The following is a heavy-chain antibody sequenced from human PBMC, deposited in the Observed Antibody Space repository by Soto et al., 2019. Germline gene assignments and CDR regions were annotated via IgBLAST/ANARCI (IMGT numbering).Heavy chain of an antibody. CDR3: ARALGYCSSTSCPAHFDY. Sequence: ASVKVSCKASGYTFTGYYMHWVRQAPGQGLEWMGWINPNSGGTNYAQKFQGWVTMTRDTSISTAYMELSRLRSDDMAVYYCARALGYCSSTSCPAHFDYWGQGTLVTVSS. V-gene: IGHV1-2*04. J-gene: IGHJ4*02. CDR2: INPNSGGT. D-gene: IGHD2-2*01. CDR1: GYTFTGYY.